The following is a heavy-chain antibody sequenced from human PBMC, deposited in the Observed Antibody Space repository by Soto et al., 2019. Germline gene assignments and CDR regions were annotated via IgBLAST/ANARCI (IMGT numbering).Heavy chain of an antibody. V-gene: IGHV4-31*03. CDR2: IYYSGST. J-gene: IGHJ5*02. CDR1: GGSISSGGYY. D-gene: IGHD5-18*01. Sequence: PSETLSLTCTVSGGSISSGGYYWSWIRQHPGKGLEWIGYIYYSGSTYYNPSLKSRVTISVDTSKNQFSLKLSSVTAADTAVYYCAREKRYSYGNWFDPWGQGTLVTVSS. CDR3: AREKRYSYGNWFDP.